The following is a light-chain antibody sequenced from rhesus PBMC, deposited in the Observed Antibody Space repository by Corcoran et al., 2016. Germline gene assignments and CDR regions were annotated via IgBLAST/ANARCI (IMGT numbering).Light chain of an antibody. CDR2: AAS. CDR1: QDISNA. Sequence: DIHMTQSPSSLSASVGDKVSITCRASQDISNALAWFQQTPGKAPLLLIYAASILKSGVPSRVSSHGSGTDFTLTISSLQPEDFAVYYCQQRKGYPLTFGGGTEVAIK. V-gene: IGKV1-33*01. J-gene: IGKJ4*01. CDR3: QQRKGYPLT.